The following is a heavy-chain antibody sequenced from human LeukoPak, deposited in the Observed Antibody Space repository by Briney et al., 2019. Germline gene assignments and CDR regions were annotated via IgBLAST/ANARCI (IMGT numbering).Heavy chain of an antibody. J-gene: IGHJ4*02. CDR1: GFTFSTYA. D-gene: IGHD5-18*01. CDR2: ISGSGGST. V-gene: IGHV3-23*01. Sequence: GGSPRLSCAASGFTFSTYAMTWVRQAPGKGLEWVSAISGSGGSTFYADSVKGRFTISRDNSKNTLYLQMNSLRAEDTAVYYCAKELRGYIYGYDYWGQGTWSPSPQ. CDR3: AKELRGYIYGYDY.